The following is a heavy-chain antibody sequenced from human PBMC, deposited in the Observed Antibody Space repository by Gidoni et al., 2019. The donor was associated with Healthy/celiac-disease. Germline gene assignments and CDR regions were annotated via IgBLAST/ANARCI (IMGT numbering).Heavy chain of an antibody. CDR3: ARGRGSSWLDWYFDL. CDR2: IGTAGDT. CDR1: GFTFRSYD. J-gene: IGHJ2*01. Sequence: VQLVESGGGLVQPGGSLRLSCAASGFTFRSYDRHWVRQATGKGLEWGSAIGTAGDTYYPGSVKGRFTSSRENAKNSLDLQMNSLRAGDTAVYYCARGRGSSWLDWYFDLWGRGTLVTVSS. V-gene: IGHV3-13*01. D-gene: IGHD6-13*01.